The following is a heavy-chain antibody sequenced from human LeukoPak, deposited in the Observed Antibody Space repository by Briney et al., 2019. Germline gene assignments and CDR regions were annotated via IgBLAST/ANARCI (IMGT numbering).Heavy chain of an antibody. J-gene: IGHJ5*02. Sequence: PSETLSLTCAVSGGSISSSSYYWGWIRQPPGKGLEWIGRIYCSGSTYYNPSLKSLVTISLDTSKNQFYLKLSSVTAEDTAVYYCARHHGKVGAPHWFDPWGQGTLVTVSS. D-gene: IGHD1-26*01. CDR1: GGSISSSSYY. CDR2: IYCSGST. CDR3: ARHHGKVGAPHWFDP. V-gene: IGHV4-39*01.